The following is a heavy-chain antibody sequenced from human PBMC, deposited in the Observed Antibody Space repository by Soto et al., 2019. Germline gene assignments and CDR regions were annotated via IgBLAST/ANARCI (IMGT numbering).Heavy chain of an antibody. CDR1: GGSFSGYY. Sequence: QVQLQQWGAGLLKPSETLSLTCAVYGGSFSGYYWSWIRQPPGKGLEWIGEINHSGSTNYNPSLKSRVTISVDTSKNQFSLKLSSVTAADTAVYYCARGRGVGYGSGSPVNGDYFDYWGQGTLVTVSS. CDR3: ARGRGVGYGSGSPVNGDYFDY. CDR2: INHSGST. D-gene: IGHD3-10*01. V-gene: IGHV4-34*01. J-gene: IGHJ4*02.